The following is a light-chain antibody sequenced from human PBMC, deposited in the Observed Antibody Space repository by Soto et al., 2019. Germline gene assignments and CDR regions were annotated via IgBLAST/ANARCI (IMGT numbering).Light chain of an antibody. CDR1: RSLIYTDGNTY. J-gene: IGKJ2*01. CDR3: MQGTHWPYT. V-gene: IGKV2-30*01. Sequence: DVVMTQSPLSLPVTLGQPASISCRASRSLIYTDGNTYLNWFHQRPGQSPRRLFAKVSNRDSGVPDRFSRSGSGTDFTLKISRVESEDVGFYYCMQGTHWPYTFGQGTKLEIK. CDR2: KVS.